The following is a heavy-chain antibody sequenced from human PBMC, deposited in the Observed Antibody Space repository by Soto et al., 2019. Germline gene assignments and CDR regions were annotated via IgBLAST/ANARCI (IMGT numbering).Heavy chain of an antibody. Sequence: QVQLVQSGAEVKKPGSSVKVSCKASGGTFSSYAISWVRQAPGQGLEWMGGIIPIFGTANYAQKFQGRVTITADESTSTAYMELSSLRSEDTAVYYCAREWQWLGLSDYYFDYWGQGTPVTVSS. CDR3: AREWQWLGLSDYYFDY. CDR1: GGTFSSYA. D-gene: IGHD6-19*01. V-gene: IGHV1-69*12. CDR2: IIPIFGTA. J-gene: IGHJ4*02.